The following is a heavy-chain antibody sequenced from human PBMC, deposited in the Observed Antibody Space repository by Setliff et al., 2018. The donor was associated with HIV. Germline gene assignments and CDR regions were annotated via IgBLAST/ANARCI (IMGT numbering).Heavy chain of an antibody. CDR3: ARDLHWAFDS. V-gene: IGHV3-48*01. CDR1: GFTFSIYA. J-gene: IGHJ4*02. Sequence: GGSLRLSCAASGFTFSIYAMSWVRQAPGKGLEWVSYISASRSFILYADSVKGRFTISRDNADNSLYLQMNSLRAEDTAVYYCARDLHWAFDSWGQGTLVTVSS. CDR2: ISASRSFI. D-gene: IGHD7-27*01.